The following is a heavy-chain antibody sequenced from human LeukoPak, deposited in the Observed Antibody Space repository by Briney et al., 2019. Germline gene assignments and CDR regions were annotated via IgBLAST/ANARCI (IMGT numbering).Heavy chain of an antibody. J-gene: IGHJ6*02. CDR2: INPNSGGT. D-gene: IGHD3-3*01. V-gene: IGHV1-2*02. Sequence: ASVKVSCKASGYTFTGYYMHWVRQAPGQGLEWMGWINPNSGGTNYAQKFQGRVTMTRDTSISTAYMELSRLRSDDTAVYYCARERHYDFWSGYFHPYGMDVWGRGTTVTVSS. CDR3: ARERHYDFWSGYFHPYGMDV. CDR1: GYTFTGYY.